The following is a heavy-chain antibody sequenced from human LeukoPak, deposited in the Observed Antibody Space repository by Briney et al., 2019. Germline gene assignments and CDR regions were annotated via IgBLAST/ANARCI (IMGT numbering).Heavy chain of an antibody. J-gene: IGHJ4*02. CDR2: ISGSGGST. V-gene: IGHV3-23*01. CDR1: GFTFSNYA. D-gene: IGHD2-2*01. Sequence: GGSLRLSCAASGFTFSNYAMSWVRQAPGKGLEWVSAISGSGGSTYYADSVKGRFTISRDNAKNTLYLQMNSLGAEDTAVYYCARARYCYSTNCYYFDYWGQGTLVTVSS. CDR3: ARARYCYSTNCYYFDY.